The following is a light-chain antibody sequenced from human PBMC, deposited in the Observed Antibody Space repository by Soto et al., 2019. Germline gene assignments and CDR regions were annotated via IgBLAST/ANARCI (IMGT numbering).Light chain of an antibody. J-gene: IGLJ3*02. CDR2: NVN. V-gene: IGLV2-14*01. Sequence: QSALTQPVSVSGSPGQSITISCTGTSRDVGTYDYVSWYQQHPGKAPKLMIYNVNNRPSGVSDRFSGSKSGNTASLTISGLQAEDEADYYCSSHTTTGTWVFGGGTQLTVL. CDR3: SSHTTTGTWV. CDR1: SRDVGTYDY.